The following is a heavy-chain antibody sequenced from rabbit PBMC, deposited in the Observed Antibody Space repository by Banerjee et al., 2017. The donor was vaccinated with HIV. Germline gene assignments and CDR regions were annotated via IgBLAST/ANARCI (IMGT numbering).Heavy chain of an antibody. Sequence: QEQLEESGGDLVKPEGSLTITCKASGFSFSNKYVMCWVRQAPGKGLEWIGCINSSSRNVFYASGATGRFTISKTSSTTVTLQMTSLTAADAATYLCAGYLAGVICWNFNLWGPGTLVTVS. J-gene: IGHJ4*01. CDR3: AGYLAGVICWNFNL. D-gene: IGHD4-1*01. V-gene: IGHV1S45*01. CDR1: GFSFSNKYV. CDR2: INSSSRNV.